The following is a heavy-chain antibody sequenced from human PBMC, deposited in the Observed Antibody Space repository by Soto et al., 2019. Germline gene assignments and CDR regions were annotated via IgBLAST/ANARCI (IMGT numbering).Heavy chain of an antibody. D-gene: IGHD6-13*01. CDR2: IYPGDSDT. CDR1: GYSFTSYW. V-gene: IGHV5-51*01. Sequence: PGESLKISCKGSGYSFTSYWIGWVRQMPGKGLEWMGIIYPGDSDTRYSPSFQGQVTISADKSISTAYLQWSSLKASDTAMYYCARQVAAARFYYYGMDVWGQGTTVTVS. J-gene: IGHJ6*02. CDR3: ARQVAAARFYYYGMDV.